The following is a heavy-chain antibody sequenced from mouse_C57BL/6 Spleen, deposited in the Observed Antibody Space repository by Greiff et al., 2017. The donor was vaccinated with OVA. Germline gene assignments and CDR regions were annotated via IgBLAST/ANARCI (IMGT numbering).Heavy chain of an antibody. D-gene: IGHD3-2*02. J-gene: IGHJ3*01. V-gene: IGHV3-6*01. CDR2: ISYDGSN. CDR1: GYSITSGYY. Sequence: EVQLVESGPGLVKPSQSLSLTCSVTGYSITSGYYWNWIRQFPGNKLEWMGYISYDGSNNYNPSLKNRISITRDTSKNQFFLKLNSVTTEDTATYYCARSGDSSGLFAFWGQGTLVTVSA. CDR3: ARSGDSSGLFAF.